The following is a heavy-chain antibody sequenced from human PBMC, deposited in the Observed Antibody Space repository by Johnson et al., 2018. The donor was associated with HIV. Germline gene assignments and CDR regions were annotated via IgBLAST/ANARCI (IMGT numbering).Heavy chain of an antibody. D-gene: IGHD6-19*01. J-gene: IGHJ3*02. CDR3: ARPGGGWYETAFDI. CDR2: IYSGGST. CDR1: GFNVSGKY. Sequence: VQLVESGGGLIQPGGSLRLSCAASGFNVSGKYMTWVRQPPGKGLEWVSVIYSGGSTHYAESVKGRFTISRDSSKNTLYLQMNTLRADDTAVYYCARPGGGWYETAFDIWGQGTMVTVSS. V-gene: IGHV3-53*01.